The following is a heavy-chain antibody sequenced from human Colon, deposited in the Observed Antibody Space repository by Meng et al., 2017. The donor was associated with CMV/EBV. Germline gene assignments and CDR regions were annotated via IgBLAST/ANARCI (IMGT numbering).Heavy chain of an antibody. CDR3: AKDPNETHDYPKGAYNYYGMDV. D-gene: IGHD2-8*01. CDR2: IRYDGSNK. Sequence: GESLKISCAASGFTFSNHGMHWVRQAPGKGLEWVAFIRYDGSNKYYADSVKGRFTISRDNYKSTLFLQMSSLRAEDTAVYYCAKDPNETHDYPKGAYNYYGMDVWGQGTTVTVSS. CDR1: GFTFSNHG. J-gene: IGHJ6*02. V-gene: IGHV3-30*02.